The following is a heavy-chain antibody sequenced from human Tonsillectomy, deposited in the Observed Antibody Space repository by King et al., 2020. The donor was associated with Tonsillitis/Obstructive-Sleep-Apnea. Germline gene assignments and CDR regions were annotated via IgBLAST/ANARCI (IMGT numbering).Heavy chain of an antibody. CDR2: IYYTGST. Sequence: VQLQESGPGLVKPSQTLSLTCTVSGASISSSDYYWSWFRQHPGKGLEWIGYIYYTGSTHYNSSLKSRVTISVDTSENQFSLKLTSVTVADTAVYYCAGGQDDLATLHYWGQGTLVTVSS. V-gene: IGHV4-31*03. D-gene: IGHD1-1*01. CDR1: GASISSSDYY. CDR3: AGGQDDLATLHY. J-gene: IGHJ4*02.